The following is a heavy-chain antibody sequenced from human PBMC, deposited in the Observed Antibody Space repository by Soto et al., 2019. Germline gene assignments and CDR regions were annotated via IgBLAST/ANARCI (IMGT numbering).Heavy chain of an antibody. V-gene: IGHV3-64D*06. D-gene: IGHD2-21*02. Sequence: GGSLRLSCSASGFTFSSYAMHWVRQAPGKGLEYVSAISSNGGSTYYADSVKGRFTISRDNSKNTLYLQMSSLRAEDTAVYYCVNGYCGGDCPLLGYWGQGTLVTVSS. CDR2: ISSNGGST. CDR1: GFTFSSYA. J-gene: IGHJ4*02. CDR3: VNGYCGGDCPLLGY.